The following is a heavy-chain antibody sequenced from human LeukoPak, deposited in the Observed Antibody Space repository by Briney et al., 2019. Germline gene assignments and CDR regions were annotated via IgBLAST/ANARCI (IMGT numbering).Heavy chain of an antibody. J-gene: IGHJ5*02. CDR2: ISYDGSNK. CDR1: GFTFSSYA. CDR3: ARSPTIAVGCWFDP. D-gene: IGHD6-19*01. Sequence: PGGSLRLSCAASGFTFSSYAMHWVRQAPGKGLERVAVISYDGSNKYYADSVKGRFTISRDNSKNTLYLQMNSLRAEDTAVYYCARSPTIAVGCWFDPWGQGTLVTVSS. V-gene: IGHV3-30-3*01.